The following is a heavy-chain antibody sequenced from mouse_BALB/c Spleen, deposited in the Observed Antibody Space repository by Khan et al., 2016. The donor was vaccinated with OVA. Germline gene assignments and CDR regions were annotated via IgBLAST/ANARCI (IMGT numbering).Heavy chain of an antibody. V-gene: IGHV1S56*01. CDR2: IYPGNINT. J-gene: IGHJ4*01. CDR3: ARWGGNYATYAMDY. D-gene: IGHD2-1*01. Sequence: QVQLQQSGPELVKPGASVRLSCKASGYTFTSYYIPWVKQRPGQGLEWIGWIYPGNINTGYNEKFKGKATLTADKSSSTAYMQLSSLTSEDSAVYFCARWGGNYATYAMDYWGQGTSVTVSS. CDR1: GYTFTSYY.